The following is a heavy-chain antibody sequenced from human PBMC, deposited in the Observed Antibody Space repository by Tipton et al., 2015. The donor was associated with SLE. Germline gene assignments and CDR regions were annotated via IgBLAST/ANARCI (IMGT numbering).Heavy chain of an antibody. CDR3: ARGGYDYVWGSYRPGYFDL. CDR2: IYYSGSS. CDR1: GGSISSFY. D-gene: IGHD3-16*02. J-gene: IGHJ2*01. Sequence: TLSLTCTVSGGSISSFYWSWIRQPPGTGLEWIGYIYYSGSSNYNPSLESRVTISVDMSKNQFSLNLSSVTAADTAVYYCARGGYDYVWGSYRPGYFDLWGRGTLVTVSS. V-gene: IGHV4-59*01.